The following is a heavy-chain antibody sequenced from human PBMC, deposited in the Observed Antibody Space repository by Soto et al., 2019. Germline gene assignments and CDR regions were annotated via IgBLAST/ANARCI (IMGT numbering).Heavy chain of an antibody. J-gene: IGHJ6*02. CDR2: ISDDGSNK. D-gene: IGHD6-6*01. CDR3: ARTIAARYYYYYYGMDV. CDR1: GFTFSSYG. V-gene: IGHV3-30*03. Sequence: QVQLVESGGGVVQPGRSLRLSCAASGFTFSSYGMHWVRQAPGKGLEWVAVISDDGSNKYYADSVKGRFTISRDNSKNTLYMQMNSLRAEDTAVYYCARTIAARYYYYYYGMDVWGQGTTVTVSS.